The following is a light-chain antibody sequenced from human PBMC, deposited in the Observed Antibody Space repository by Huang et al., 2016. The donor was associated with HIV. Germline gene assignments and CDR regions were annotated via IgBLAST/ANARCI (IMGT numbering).Light chain of an antibody. V-gene: IGKV3-11*01. Sequence: IVFTQSPATLSLSPGERATLSCRASQSLNKFLAWYQQNPGQAPRLLIYNATDRATGVPARFSGGGSGTDFTLTITDLKAEDFAIYYCQQRSSSLTFGGGTKVEIK. CDR1: QSLNKF. J-gene: IGKJ4*01. CDR2: NAT. CDR3: QQRSSSLT.